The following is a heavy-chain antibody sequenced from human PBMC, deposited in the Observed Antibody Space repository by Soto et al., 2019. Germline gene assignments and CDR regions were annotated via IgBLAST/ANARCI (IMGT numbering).Heavy chain of an antibody. D-gene: IGHD5-18*01. J-gene: IGHJ4*02. Sequence: SETLSLTCTVSGGSVTSDEDYWTWIRQSPGKGLEWIGYISNSGSTGYNPSLKTRLSTSVDRSKSQFTLRLTSVTAADTAVYFCATESGSTYGYFDHWGQGTQVTVSS. CDR2: ISNSGST. CDR3: ATESGSTYGYFDH. V-gene: IGHV4-30-4*01. CDR1: GGSVTSDEDY.